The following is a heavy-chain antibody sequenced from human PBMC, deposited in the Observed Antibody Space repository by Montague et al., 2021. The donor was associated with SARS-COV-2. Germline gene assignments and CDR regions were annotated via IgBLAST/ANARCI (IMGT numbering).Heavy chain of an antibody. CDR3: ARSQWHNWYFDL. J-gene: IGHJ2*01. V-gene: IGHV4-59*11. Sequence: ETLSLTCTVSGGSINHYWSWIRQPPGKGPEWIGYIYYDGSSNYNPSLRSRVTISMQTSRNQVSLRLSSVTAADTALYYCARSQWHNWYFDLWGRGTLVTVSS. CDR2: IYYDGSS. D-gene: IGHD2-8*01. CDR1: GGSINHY.